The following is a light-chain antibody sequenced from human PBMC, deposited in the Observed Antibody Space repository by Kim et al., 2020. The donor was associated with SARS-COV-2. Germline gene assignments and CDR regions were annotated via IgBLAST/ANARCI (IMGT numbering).Light chain of an antibody. V-gene: IGKV1-5*01. Sequence: ASVGDRVTTTCPASQSIGGWLDWYQQKPGKAPKLLIHDASSVESGVPSRFSGSGSETEFTLTISSLQPDDFATYYCQHHSTYPITFGQGTRLEIK. CDR2: DAS. J-gene: IGKJ5*01. CDR1: QSIGGW. CDR3: QHHSTYPIT.